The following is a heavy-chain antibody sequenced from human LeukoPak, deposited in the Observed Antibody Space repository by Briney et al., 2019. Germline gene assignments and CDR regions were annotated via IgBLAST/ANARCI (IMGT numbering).Heavy chain of an antibody. CDR1: GFTLSNYA. Sequence: GGSLRLSCAASGFTLSNYAMSWVRQAAGKGLEWVSAISGGIGTTYYADSVKGRFTISRDNSKNTLYLQMNSLRAEDTAVYYCAKVQGWGTGYFFDSWGQGTLVTVSS. D-gene: IGHD3-16*01. V-gene: IGHV3-23*01. J-gene: IGHJ4*02. CDR2: ISGGIGTT. CDR3: AKVQGWGTGYFFDS.